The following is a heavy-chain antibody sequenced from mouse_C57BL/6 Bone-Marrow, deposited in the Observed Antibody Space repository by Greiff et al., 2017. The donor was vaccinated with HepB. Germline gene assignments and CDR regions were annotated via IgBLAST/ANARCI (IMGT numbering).Heavy chain of an antibody. CDR2: ISNGGGST. D-gene: IGHD1-1*01. Sequence: DVMLVESGGGLVQPGGSLKLSCAASGFTFSDYYMYWVRQTPEKRLEWVAYISNGGGSTYYPDTVKGRFTISRDNAKNTLYLQMSRLKSEDTAMYYCARPNYYGSRYFDVWGTGTTVTVSS. J-gene: IGHJ1*03. CDR1: GFTFSDYY. V-gene: IGHV5-12*01. CDR3: ARPNYYGSRYFDV.